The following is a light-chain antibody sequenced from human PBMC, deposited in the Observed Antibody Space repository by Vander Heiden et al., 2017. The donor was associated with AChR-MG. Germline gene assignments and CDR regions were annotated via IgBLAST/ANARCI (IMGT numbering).Light chain of an antibody. CDR2: DVN. J-gene: IGLJ1*01. CDR1: SSDIGRYNL. CDR3: CSYASSTTFGI. Sequence: QSALTQPASVSGSPGQSITISCTGTSSDIGRYNLVSWYQHHPGKVPKLMIYDVNKRPSGVSDRFSGSKSGNTASLTISGLQAEDESDYYCCSYASSTTFGIFGTGTKVTVL. V-gene: IGLV2-23*02.